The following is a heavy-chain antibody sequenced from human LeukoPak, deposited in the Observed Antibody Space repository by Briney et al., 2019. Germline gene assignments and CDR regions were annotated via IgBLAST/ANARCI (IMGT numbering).Heavy chain of an antibody. CDR2: IYYSGTT. CDR1: GGSISSYY. D-gene: IGHD3-22*01. Sequence: SETLSLTCTVSGGSISSYYWSWIRQPPGKGLEWIGYIYYSGTTNYNPSLKSRVTISVDTSKNQFSLKLSSVTAADTAVYYCARHPLNYDSSGYYSLYFDYWGQGTLVTVSS. V-gene: IGHV4-59*08. J-gene: IGHJ4*02. CDR3: ARHPLNYDSSGYYSLYFDY.